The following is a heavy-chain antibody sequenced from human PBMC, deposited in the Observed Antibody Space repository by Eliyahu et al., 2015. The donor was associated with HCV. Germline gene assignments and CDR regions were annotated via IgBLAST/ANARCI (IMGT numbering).Heavy chain of an antibody. J-gene: IGHJ4*02. CDR2: IWYDGSNK. CDR1: GFTFSSYG. Sequence: QVQLVESGGGVVQPGRSLRLSCAASGFTFSSYGMHWVRQAPGKGLEWVAVIWYDGSNKYYADSVKGRFTISRDNSKNTLYLQMNSLRAEDTAVYYCARDMGDCSSTSCYFDYWGQGTLVTVSS. CDR3: ARDMGDCSSTSCYFDY. V-gene: IGHV3-33*08. D-gene: IGHD2-2*01.